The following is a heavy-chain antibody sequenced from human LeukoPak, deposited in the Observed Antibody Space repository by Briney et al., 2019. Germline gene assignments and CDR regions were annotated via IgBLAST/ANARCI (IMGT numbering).Heavy chain of an antibody. CDR3: AKEREHQLANYYMDV. Sequence: GGSLRLSCAASGFIFSSYAMSWVRQAPGKGLEWVSTIVDTGDTTFYADSVRGRFTISRDSSKNTLYLQMNSLRAEDTAVYSCAKEREHQLANYYMDVWGKGTTVTVS. CDR1: GFIFSSYA. V-gene: IGHV3-23*01. CDR2: IVDTGDTT. J-gene: IGHJ6*03. D-gene: IGHD1/OR15-1a*01.